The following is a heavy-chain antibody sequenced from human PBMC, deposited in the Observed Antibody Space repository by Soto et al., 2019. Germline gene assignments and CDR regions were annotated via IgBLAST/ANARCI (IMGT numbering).Heavy chain of an antibody. Sequence: PGGSLRLSCAAPGFTFSSYWMSWVRQAPGKGLEWVANIKQDGSEKYYVDSVKGRFTISRDNAKNSLYLQMNSLRAEDTAVYYCARDSLTTVTTRWHAFDIWGQGTMVTVSS. D-gene: IGHD4-17*01. CDR2: IKQDGSEK. J-gene: IGHJ3*02. CDR3: ARDSLTTVTTRWHAFDI. V-gene: IGHV3-7*01. CDR1: GFTFSSYW.